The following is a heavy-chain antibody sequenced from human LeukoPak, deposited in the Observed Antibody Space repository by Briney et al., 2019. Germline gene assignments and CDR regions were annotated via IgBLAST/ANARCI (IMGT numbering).Heavy chain of an antibody. V-gene: IGHV4-59*08. CDR1: GGSISSYY. J-gene: IGHJ4*02. CDR3: ARLGYGDYVVDY. CDR2: IYYSGST. D-gene: IGHD4-17*01. Sequence: SETLSLTCTVSGGSISSYYWSWIRQPPGKGLEWIWYIYYSGSTNYNPSLKSRVTISVDTSKNQFSLKLSSVTAADTAVYYCARLGYGDYVVDYWGQGTLVTVSS.